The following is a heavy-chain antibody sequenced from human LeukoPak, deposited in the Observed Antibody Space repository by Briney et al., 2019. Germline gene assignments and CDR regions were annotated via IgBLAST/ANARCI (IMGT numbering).Heavy chain of an antibody. Sequence: GGSLRLSCAASGFTFNSYAMNWVRQAPGKGLEWVSGISTGGGSTYYTDSVKGRFTISRDNSKNTLYLQMNSLRAGDTAVYYCARGAPPFDIWGQGTLVTVSS. J-gene: IGHJ3*02. CDR3: ARGAPPFDI. CDR2: ISTGGGST. CDR1: GFTFNSYA. D-gene: IGHD6-6*01. V-gene: IGHV3-23*01.